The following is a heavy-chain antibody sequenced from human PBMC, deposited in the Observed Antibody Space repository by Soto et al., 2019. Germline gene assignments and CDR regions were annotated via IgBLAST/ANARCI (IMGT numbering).Heavy chain of an antibody. Sequence: ETLSLTCAVYGGSFSGYYWSWIRQPPGKGLEWIGEINHSGSTNYNPSLKSRVTISVDTSKNQFSLKLSSVTAADTAGYYCARESTYYDSSGRSTDYWGQGTLVTVSS. CDR3: ARESTYYDSSGRSTDY. CDR1: GGSFSGYY. V-gene: IGHV4-34*01. CDR2: INHSGST. J-gene: IGHJ4*02. D-gene: IGHD3-22*01.